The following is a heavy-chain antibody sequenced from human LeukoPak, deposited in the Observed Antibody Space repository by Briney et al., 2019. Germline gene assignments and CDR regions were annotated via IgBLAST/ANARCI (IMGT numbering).Heavy chain of an antibody. J-gene: IGHJ3*02. Sequence: SQTLSLTCAISGDSFSSSRDAWNWIRQSQSRGLEWLGRTYYRSNDYAVSVKTRMTINVDTSKNQVSLQLSSVTPEDTAVYYCARGRNNAFDIWGQGTMVTVS. CDR3: ARGRNNAFDI. D-gene: IGHD1/OR15-1a*01. CDR2: TYYRSN. V-gene: IGHV6-1*01. CDR1: GDSFSSSRDA.